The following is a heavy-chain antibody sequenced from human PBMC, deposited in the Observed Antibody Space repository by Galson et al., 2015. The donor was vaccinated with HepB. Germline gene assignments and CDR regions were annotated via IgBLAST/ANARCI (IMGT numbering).Heavy chain of an antibody. CDR2: INPNSGGT. Sequence: SVKVSCKASGYTFTGYYMHWVRQAPGQGLEWMGWINPNSGGTNYAQKFQGRVTMTEDASTDTAYMELSSLRSEDTAVYYCATGAYIYSNRYAFSWGQGTLVTVSS. D-gene: IGHD4-11*01. CDR3: ATGAYIYSNRYAFS. J-gene: IGHJ4*02. CDR1: GYTFTGYY. V-gene: IGHV1-2*02.